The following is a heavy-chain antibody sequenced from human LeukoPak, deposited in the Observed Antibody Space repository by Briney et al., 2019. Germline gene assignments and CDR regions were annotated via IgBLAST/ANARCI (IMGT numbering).Heavy chain of an antibody. CDR1: GFTFSRNA. V-gene: IGHV3-23*01. CDR3: AKELYFGSFGY. CDR2: ISGSGGST. Sequence: PGGSLRLSCAASGFTFSRNAMSWVRQAPGKGLEWVSAISGSGGSTSYADSVKGRFTISRDNSQNTLYLQMNSLRAGDTAVYYCAKELYFGSFGYWGQGTLVAVSS. J-gene: IGHJ4*02. D-gene: IGHD2/OR15-2a*01.